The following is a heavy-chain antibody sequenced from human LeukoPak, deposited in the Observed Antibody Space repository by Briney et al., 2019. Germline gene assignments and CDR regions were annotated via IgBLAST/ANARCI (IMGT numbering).Heavy chain of an antibody. J-gene: IGHJ4*02. D-gene: IGHD6-6*01. CDR2: INPNSGGT. V-gene: IGHV1-2*02. CDR1: GYTFTGYY. CDR3: ARFGYGSSSWDY. Sequence: ASVKVSCKASGYTFTGYYMHWVRQAPGQGLEWMGWINPNSGGTNYAQNFQGRVTMTRDTSISTAYMELSSLRSDDTAVYYCARFGYGSSSWDYWGQGTLVTVSS.